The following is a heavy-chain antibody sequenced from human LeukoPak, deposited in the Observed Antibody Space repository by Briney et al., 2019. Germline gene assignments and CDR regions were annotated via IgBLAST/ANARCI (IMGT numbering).Heavy chain of an antibody. D-gene: IGHD2-2*01. Sequence: GGSLRLSCAASGCTFISYAMSWVRQAPGKGLEWVSAISGSGGSTYYADSVKGRFTISRDNSKNTLYLQMNSLRAEDTAVYYCAKDQDYCSSTSCYWDYWGQGTLVTVSS. CDR2: ISGSGGST. J-gene: IGHJ4*02. CDR1: GCTFISYA. V-gene: IGHV3-23*01. CDR3: AKDQDYCSSTSCYWDY.